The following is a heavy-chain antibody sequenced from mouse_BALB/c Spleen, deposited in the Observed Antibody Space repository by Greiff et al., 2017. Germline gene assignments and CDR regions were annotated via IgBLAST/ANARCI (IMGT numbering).Heavy chain of an antibody. J-gene: IGHJ4*01. D-gene: IGHD1-1*01. V-gene: IGHV1-87*01. CDR2: IYPGDGDT. CDR3: ARSGDYGSSYYYAMDY. CDR1: GYTFTSYW. Sequence: VKLMESGAELARPGASVKLSCKASGYTFTSYWMQWVKQRPGQGLEWIGAIYPGDGDTRYTQKFKGKATLTADKSSSTAYMQLSSLASEDSAVYYCARSGDYGSSYYYAMDYWGQGTSVTVSS.